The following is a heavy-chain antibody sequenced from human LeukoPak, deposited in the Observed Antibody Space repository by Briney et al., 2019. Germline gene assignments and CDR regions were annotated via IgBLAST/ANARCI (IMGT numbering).Heavy chain of an antibody. D-gene: IGHD2/OR15-2a*01. CDR1: GDSFSSNSAA. J-gene: IGHJ6*03. CDR2: TYYRSKWYN. V-gene: IGHV6-1*01. CDR3: ARGSRRVMDV. Sequence: SQTLSLTCAISGDSFSSNSAAWDWLRQSPSRGLEWLGRTYYRSKWYNDYAVSVKSRITINPDTSKNQFSLQLNSVTPEDTAVYYCARGSRRVMDVWGKGTTVTVSS.